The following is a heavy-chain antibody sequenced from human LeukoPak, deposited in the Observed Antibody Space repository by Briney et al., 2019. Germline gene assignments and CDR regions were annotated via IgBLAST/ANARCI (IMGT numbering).Heavy chain of an antibody. J-gene: IGHJ4*02. Sequence: SETLSLTCAVSGGSISSYYWSWIRQPPGKGLEWIGYIYYSGSTNYNPSLKSRVTISVDTSKNQFSLKLSSVTAADTAVYYCARVGYGSGSYEFDYWGQGTLVTVSS. CDR3: ARVGYGSGSYEFDY. CDR1: GGSISSYY. D-gene: IGHD3-10*01. CDR2: IYYSGST. V-gene: IGHV4-59*01.